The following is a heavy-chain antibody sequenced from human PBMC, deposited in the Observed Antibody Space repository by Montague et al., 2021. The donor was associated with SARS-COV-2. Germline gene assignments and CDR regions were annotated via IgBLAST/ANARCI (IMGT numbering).Heavy chain of an antibody. CDR3: ARTYGGNSFFDS. J-gene: IGHJ4*02. V-gene: IGHV2-70*11. D-gene: IGHD4-23*01. CDR1: GFSLSTSGMC. Sequence: PALVKPTQTLTLTCTFSGFSLSTSGMCVSWIRQPPGKALEWLARIDWDDDKYYSTSLKTRLTISKDTSKNQVVLTLTNMDPVDTATYYCARTYGGNSFFDSWGQGALVTVSS. CDR2: IDWDDDK.